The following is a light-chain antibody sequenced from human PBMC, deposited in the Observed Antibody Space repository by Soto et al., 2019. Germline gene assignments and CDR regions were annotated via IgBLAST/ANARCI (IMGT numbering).Light chain of an antibody. Sequence: DIVLTQSPGTLSLSPGERATLSCRSSQSVSSNYLAWYQQKPDQAPRLVIYDVSGRATGIPDRFSGSGSGTAFTLTISRLEPEVSAVYYCQQYGSSPTFGQGTKVEIK. J-gene: IGKJ1*01. CDR2: DVS. CDR1: QSVSSNY. V-gene: IGKV3-20*01. CDR3: QQYGSSPT.